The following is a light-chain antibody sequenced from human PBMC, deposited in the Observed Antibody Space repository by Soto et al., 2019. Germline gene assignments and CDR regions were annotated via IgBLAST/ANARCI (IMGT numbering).Light chain of an antibody. V-gene: IGKV3-20*01. Sequence: EIVLTQSPGTLSLSPGERATLSCRASEFLSSSYLVWYQQKPGQAPRLLIYAASRRATGIPGRFSGSGSATEYTLTINTLEPEDFAVYYGQRHGTFGQGTKVEIK. CDR1: EFLSSSY. CDR2: AAS. CDR3: QRHGT. J-gene: IGKJ2*01.